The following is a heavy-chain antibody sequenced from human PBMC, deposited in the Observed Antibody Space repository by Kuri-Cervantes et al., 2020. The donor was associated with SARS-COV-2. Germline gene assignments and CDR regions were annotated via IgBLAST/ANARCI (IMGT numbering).Heavy chain of an antibody. CDR1: GGSISSYY. CDR2: IYYSGST. V-gene: IGHV4-59*01. CDR3: ARDRPDYDFWSGYYYDAFDI. Sequence: SETLSLTCTVSGGSISSYYWSWIRQPPGKGLEWIGYIYYSGSTNYNPSLKSRVTISVDTSKNQFSLKLSSVTAADTAVYYCARDRPDYDFWSGYYYDAFDIWGQGTMVTVSS. J-gene: IGHJ3*02. D-gene: IGHD3-3*01.